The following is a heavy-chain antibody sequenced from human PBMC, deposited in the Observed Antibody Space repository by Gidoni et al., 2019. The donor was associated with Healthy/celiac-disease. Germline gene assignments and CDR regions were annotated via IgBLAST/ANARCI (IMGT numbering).Heavy chain of an antibody. CDR3: ARHYCSGGSCYKWFDY. CDR1: GYSFTSYC. D-gene: IGHD2-15*01. CDR2: IYPGDSDT. J-gene: IGHJ4*02. V-gene: IGHV5-51*01. Sequence: EVQLVQSGAEVKKPWESMEFSCKASGYSFTSYCIGWGRPMPGKGPEWMGIIYPGDSDTRYSPSFQGQVTISADKSISTAYLQWSSLKASDTAMYYCARHYCSGGSCYKWFDYWGQGTLVTVSS.